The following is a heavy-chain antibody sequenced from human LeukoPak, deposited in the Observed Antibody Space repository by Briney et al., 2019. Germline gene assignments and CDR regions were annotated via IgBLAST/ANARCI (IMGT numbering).Heavy chain of an antibody. D-gene: IGHD3-3*01. CDR2: ISAYNGNT. CDR3: ARGGERITIFGVVITHNDY. V-gene: IGHV1-18*01. Sequence: GASVKVSCKASGYTFTSYGISWVRQAPGQGLEWMGWISAYNGNTNYAQKLQGRVTMTTDTSTSTAYMELRSLRSDDTAVYYCARGGERITIFGVVITHNDYWGQGTLVTVSS. CDR1: GYTFTSYG. J-gene: IGHJ4*02.